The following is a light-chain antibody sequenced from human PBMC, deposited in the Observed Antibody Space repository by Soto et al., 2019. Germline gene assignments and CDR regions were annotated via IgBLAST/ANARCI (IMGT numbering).Light chain of an antibody. Sequence: DIQMTQSPSSLSASVRDRVTITCQASQDISHNLNWFQQKPGKAPNLLIFDASKLETGVPSRFTGSGSGTHFSFTITSLQPEDIATYYCQHYDTLPPTFGGGTKVEIK. V-gene: IGKV1-33*01. CDR2: DAS. CDR3: QHYDTLPPT. CDR1: QDISHN. J-gene: IGKJ4*01.